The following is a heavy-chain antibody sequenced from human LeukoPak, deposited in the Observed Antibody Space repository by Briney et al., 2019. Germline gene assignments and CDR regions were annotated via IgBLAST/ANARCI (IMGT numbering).Heavy chain of an antibody. Sequence: ASVKVSCKASGHTFTSHDVNWVRQATGLGLEWLGWMSPKSGNTGYAQKFQGRVTMTRDTSISTAYMELSSLRFDDTAVYFCTRKKDCADGICYEDWGQGTLVTVSS. J-gene: IGHJ4*02. CDR2: MSPKSGNT. D-gene: IGHD2-8*01. CDR3: TRKKDCADGICYED. V-gene: IGHV1-8*01. CDR1: GHTFTSHD.